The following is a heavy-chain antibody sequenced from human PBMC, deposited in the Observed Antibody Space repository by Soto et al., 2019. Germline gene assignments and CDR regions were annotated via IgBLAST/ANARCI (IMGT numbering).Heavy chain of an antibody. D-gene: IGHD3-10*01. CDR2: IKSKTDGGTT. V-gene: IGHV3-15*01. CDR1: GFTFSNAW. Sequence: PGGSLRLSCAASGFTFSNAWISWGRQAPGKGLEWVGRIKSKTDGGTTDYAAPVKGRFTISRDDSKNTLYLQMNSLKTEDTAVYYCTTDGLTYYYGSGSPNRIDYWGQGTLVTVS. CDR3: TTDGLTYYYGSGSPNRIDY. J-gene: IGHJ4*02.